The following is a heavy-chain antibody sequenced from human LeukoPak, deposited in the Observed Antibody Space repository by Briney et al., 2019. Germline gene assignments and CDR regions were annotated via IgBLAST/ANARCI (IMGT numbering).Heavy chain of an antibody. J-gene: IGHJ5*02. Sequence: ASVKVSCKASGYTFTSYGISWVRQAPGQGLEWMGWISAYNGNTNYAQKLQGRVTMTTDTSTSTAYMELRSLRSDDTAVYYCARDRDFDWLTTKGWFDPWGQGTLVTVSS. CDR2: ISAYNGNT. CDR1: GYTFTSYG. V-gene: IGHV1-18*01. CDR3: ARDRDFDWLTTKGWFDP. D-gene: IGHD3-9*01.